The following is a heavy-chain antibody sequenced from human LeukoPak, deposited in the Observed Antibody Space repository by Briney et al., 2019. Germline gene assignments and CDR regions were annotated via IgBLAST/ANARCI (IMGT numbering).Heavy chain of an antibody. D-gene: IGHD3-22*01. Sequence: GGSLRPSCAASGFTFSNAWMSWVRQAPGKGLEWVGRIKSKTDGGTTDYAAPVKGRFTISRDDSKNTLYLQMNSLKTEDTAVYYCTTHMIVVVRSEDAFDIWGQGTMVTVSS. CDR1: GFTFSNAW. CDR2: IKSKTDGGTT. CDR3: TTHMIVVVRSEDAFDI. V-gene: IGHV3-15*01. J-gene: IGHJ3*02.